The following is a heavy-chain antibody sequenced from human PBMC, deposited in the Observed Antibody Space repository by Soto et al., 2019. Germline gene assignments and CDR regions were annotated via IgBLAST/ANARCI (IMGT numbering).Heavy chain of an antibody. V-gene: IGHV1-2*02. J-gene: IGHJ4*02. CDR2: LNPNSGAT. D-gene: IGHD2-2*01. CDR3: ARQSCGSTSCFCDY. Sequence: ASVKVSCKTSEYTFTDNYIYWIRQAPGQGLEWMGWLNPNSGATDFAQRFQGRVTLTSDTSISTAYMELNRLTSDDTAVFYCARQSCGSTSCFCDYWGPGALVTVSS. CDR1: EYTFTDNY.